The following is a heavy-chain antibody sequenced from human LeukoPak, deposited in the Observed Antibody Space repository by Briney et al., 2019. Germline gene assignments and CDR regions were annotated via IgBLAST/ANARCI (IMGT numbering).Heavy chain of an antibody. J-gene: IGHJ3*02. Sequence: GASVQVSCKASGYTFTGYYMHRVRQAPGQGLEWMGWINPNSGGTNYAQKFQGRVTMTRDTSISTAYMELSRLRSDDTAVYYCARERMTTVTTGAFDIWGQGTMVTVSS. D-gene: IGHD4-17*01. CDR3: ARERMTTVTTGAFDI. CDR2: INPNSGGT. CDR1: GYTFTGYY. V-gene: IGHV1-2*02.